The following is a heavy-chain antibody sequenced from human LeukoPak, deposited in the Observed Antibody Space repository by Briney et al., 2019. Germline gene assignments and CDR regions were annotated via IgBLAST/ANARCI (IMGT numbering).Heavy chain of an antibody. Sequence: PSETLSLTCTVSGGSISSSSYYWGWIRQPPGKGLEWIGSIYHSGSTYYDPSLKSRVTISVDTSKNQFSLKLSSVTAADTAVYYCARHYPQEVAYFDYWGQGTLVTVSS. CDR2: IYHSGST. CDR1: GGSISSSSYY. J-gene: IGHJ4*02. CDR3: ARHYPQEVAYFDY. V-gene: IGHV4-39*01.